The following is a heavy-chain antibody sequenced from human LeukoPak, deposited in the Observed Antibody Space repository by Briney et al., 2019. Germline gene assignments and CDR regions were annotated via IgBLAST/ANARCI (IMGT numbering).Heavy chain of an antibody. CDR2: IYYSEST. D-gene: IGHD3-3*01. J-gene: IGHJ6*03. V-gene: IGHV4-39*07. CDR3: ARDAAVYDFWCGYYHVPSYYMDV. Sequence: LETLSLTCTVSGGSISSRSYYWGWLRQPPGKGLEWIGSIYYSESTYYNPSLKGRVAISVDTSKNRFSLKLSSVTAADTAVYCCARDAAVYDFWCGYYHVPSYYMDVWGKGTTVTVSS. CDR1: GGSISSRSYY.